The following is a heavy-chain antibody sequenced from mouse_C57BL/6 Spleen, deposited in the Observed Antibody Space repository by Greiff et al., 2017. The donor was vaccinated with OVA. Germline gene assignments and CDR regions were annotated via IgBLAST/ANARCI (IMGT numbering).Heavy chain of an antibody. CDR1: GYTFTSYG. D-gene: IGHD3-3*01. CDR3: ARGDPYYAMDY. CDR2: IYPRSGNT. V-gene: IGHV1-81*01. J-gene: IGHJ4*01. Sequence: QVHVKQSGAELARPGASVKLSCKASGYTFTSYGISWVKQRTGQGLEWIGEIYPRSGNTYYNEKFKGKATLTADKSSSTAYMELRSLTSEDSAVYFCARGDPYYAMDYWGQGTSVTVSS.